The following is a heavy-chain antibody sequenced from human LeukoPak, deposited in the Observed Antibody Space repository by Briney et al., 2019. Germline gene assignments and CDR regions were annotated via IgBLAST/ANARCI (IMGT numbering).Heavy chain of an antibody. D-gene: IGHD3-22*01. V-gene: IGHV3-23*01. CDR1: GFIFSSFS. CDR2: ISTSGGLSSV. J-gene: IGHJ4*02. CDR3: AKFSYDSSGYYYPGGYYFDY. Sequence: GGSLRLSCAASGFIFSSFSVNWVRQAPGKGLEWVSSISTSGGLSSVYYADSVKGRFTISRDNSKNTLYLQMNSLRAEDTAVYYCAKFSYDSSGYYYPGGYYFDYWGQGTLVTVSS.